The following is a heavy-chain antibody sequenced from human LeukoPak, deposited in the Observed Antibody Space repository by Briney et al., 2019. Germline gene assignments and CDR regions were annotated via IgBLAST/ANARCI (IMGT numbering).Heavy chain of an antibody. D-gene: IGHD5-18*01. J-gene: IGHJ4*02. CDR2: MSHSGTSI. V-gene: IGHV3-30*14. CDR3: ATDLRYGSNFFFQY. CDR1: GFTLNTYI. Sequence: GKSLRLSCAASGFTLNTYIMHWVRQSPGKGLEWVAVMSHSGTSIDYADSVKGRFTISRDNSKNTLYLQMNGLQTDDTALYYCATDLRYGSNFFFQYWGLGTLVAVSS.